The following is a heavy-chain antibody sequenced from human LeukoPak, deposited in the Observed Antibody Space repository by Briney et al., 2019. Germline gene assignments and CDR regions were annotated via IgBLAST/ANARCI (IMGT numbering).Heavy chain of an antibody. CDR2: INPNSGST. CDR1: GYTFTGYY. Sequence: ASVKVSCKASGYTFTGYYMHWVRQAPGQGLEWMGWINPNSGSTNYAQKFQGRVTMTRDTSISTAYMELSRLRSDDTAVYYCARARYSSSYTGMDVWGQGTTVTVSS. J-gene: IGHJ6*02. V-gene: IGHV1-2*02. CDR3: ARARYSSSYTGMDV. D-gene: IGHD6-13*01.